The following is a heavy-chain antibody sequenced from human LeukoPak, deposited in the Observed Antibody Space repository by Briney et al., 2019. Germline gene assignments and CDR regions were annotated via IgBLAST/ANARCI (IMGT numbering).Heavy chain of an antibody. CDR1: GGSISSYY. CDR2: IDDSGST. V-gene: IGHV4-59*01. Sequence: SETLSLTCTVSGGSISSYYWSWIRQPPGKGLEWIGYIDDSGSTNYNPSLKSRVTISVDTSKNQFSLKLSSVTAADTAVYSCARERGDFRFVDIWGQGTMVIVSS. J-gene: IGHJ3*02. D-gene: IGHD3-16*01. CDR3: ARERGDFRFVDI.